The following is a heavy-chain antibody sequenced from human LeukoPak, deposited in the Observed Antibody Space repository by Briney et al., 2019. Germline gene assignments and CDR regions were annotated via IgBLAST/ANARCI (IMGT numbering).Heavy chain of an antibody. CDR3: ATTGYYYDSSGYYPYYFDY. CDR2: IYSSGST. J-gene: IGHJ4*02. V-gene: IGHV3-53*04. D-gene: IGHD3-22*01. CDR1: GFTVSSNY. Sequence: PGGSLRLSCAASGFTVSSNYMSWVRQAPGKGLEWVSVIYSSGSTYYADSVKGRFTISRHNSKNTLYLQMNSLRAEDTAVYYCATTGYYYDSSGYYPYYFDYWGQGTLVTVSS.